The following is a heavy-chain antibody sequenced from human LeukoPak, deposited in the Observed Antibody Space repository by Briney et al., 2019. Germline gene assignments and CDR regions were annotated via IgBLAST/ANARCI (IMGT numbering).Heavy chain of an antibody. CDR3: ARDHTFVRGYSWFDP. D-gene: IGHD3-16*01. CDR2: IIPILGIA. J-gene: IGHJ5*02. CDR1: GGTFSSYA. V-gene: IGHV1-69*04. Sequence: SVKVSCKASGGTFSSYAISWVRQAPGQGLEWMGRIIPILGIANYAQKFQGRVTITADKSTSTAYMELSSLRSEDTAVYYCARDHTFVRGYSWFDPWGQGTLVTVSS.